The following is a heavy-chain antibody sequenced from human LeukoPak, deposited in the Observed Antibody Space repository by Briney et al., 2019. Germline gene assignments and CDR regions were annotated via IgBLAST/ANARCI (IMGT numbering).Heavy chain of an antibody. V-gene: IGHV1-2*02. Sequence: GASVKVSCTASGYTFTGYYMHWVRQAPGQGLEWMGWINPNSGGTNYAQKFQGRVTMTRGTSISTAYMELSRLRSDDTAVYYCASWNFGCLGGTACHYWGQGTLVTVSS. CDR3: ASWNFGCLGGTACHY. CDR1: GYTFTGYY. D-gene: IGHD3-9*01. CDR2: INPNSGGT. J-gene: IGHJ4*02.